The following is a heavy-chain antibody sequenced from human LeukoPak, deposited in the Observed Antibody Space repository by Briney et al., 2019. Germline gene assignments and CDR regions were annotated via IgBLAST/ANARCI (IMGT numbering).Heavy chain of an antibody. CDR3: AELGITMIGGV. J-gene: IGHJ6*04. Sequence: WGSLRLSCAASGFTFNNYAMNWVRQAPGKGLEWVAVVSYDESDKYYADSVKGRFTISRDNSKNTLYLQMNSLRAEDTAVYYCAELGITMIGGVWGKGTTVTISS. D-gene: IGHD3-10*02. CDR2: VSYDESDK. CDR1: GFTFNNYA. V-gene: IGHV3-30*04.